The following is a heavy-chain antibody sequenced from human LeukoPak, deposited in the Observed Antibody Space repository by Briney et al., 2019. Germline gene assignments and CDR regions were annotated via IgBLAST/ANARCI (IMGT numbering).Heavy chain of an antibody. CDR2: ISSSSSTI. CDR3: AREYSSSSGSVSDY. V-gene: IGHV3-48*02. J-gene: IGHJ4*02. CDR1: GFTFSSYN. D-gene: IGHD6-6*01. Sequence: GGSLRLSCAASGFTFSSYNMNWVRQAPGKGLEWVSYISSSSSTIYYADSVKGRFTISRDNAKNSLYLQMNSLRDEDTVVYYCAREYSSSSGSVSDYWGQGTLVTVSS.